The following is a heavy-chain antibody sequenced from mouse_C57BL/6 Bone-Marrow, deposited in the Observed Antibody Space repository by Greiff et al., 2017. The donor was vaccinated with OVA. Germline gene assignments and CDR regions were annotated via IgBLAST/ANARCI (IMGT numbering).Heavy chain of an antibody. D-gene: IGHD2-4*01. Sequence: VQLKQSGPGLAKPSQTLSLTCSVTGYSITSDYWNWIRKFPGNKLEYMGYISYSGSTYYNPSLKSRISITRDTSKNQYYLQLNSVTTEDTATYYCARGDDYPSYWYFDVWGTGTTVTVSS. CDR1: GYSITSDY. CDR2: ISYSGST. V-gene: IGHV3-8*01. CDR3: ARGDDYPSYWYFDV. J-gene: IGHJ1*03.